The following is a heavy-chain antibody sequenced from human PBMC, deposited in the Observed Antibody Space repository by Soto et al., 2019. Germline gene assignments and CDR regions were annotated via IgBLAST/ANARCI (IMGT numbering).Heavy chain of an antibody. CDR2: IGTRGNTK. V-gene: IGHV3-11*01. CDR1: GFTFSDYY. CDR3: ARDGTEYYGEYYDY. D-gene: IGHD4-17*01. J-gene: IGHJ4*02. Sequence: QVQLVESGGGVVKPGGSLRLSCATSGFTFSDYYMSWIRQAPGKGLEWVSYIGTRGNTKYYADSVRGRFTISRDNAKNALYLQMNILRADDTAVYYCARDGTEYYGEYYDYWGQGIPVTVSS.